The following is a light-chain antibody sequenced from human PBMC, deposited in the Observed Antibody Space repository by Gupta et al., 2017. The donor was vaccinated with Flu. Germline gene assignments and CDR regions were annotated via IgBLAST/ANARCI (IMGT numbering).Light chain of an antibody. CDR3: SSYAGWYYWV. J-gene: IGLJ3*02. V-gene: IGLV2-11*01. Sequence: QSALTQPRSVSGSPGPSVTISCTGTSSDVGRYNFVSWYQQHPGKAPKLLIYDVSKWPSGVPDRFSGSKSGNTASLTISGLQVEDEADYYCSSYAGWYYWVFGGGTKVTVL. CDR2: DVS. CDR1: SSDVGRYNF.